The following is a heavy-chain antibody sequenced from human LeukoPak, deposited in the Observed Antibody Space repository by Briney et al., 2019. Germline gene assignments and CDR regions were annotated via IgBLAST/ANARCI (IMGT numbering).Heavy chain of an antibody. D-gene: IGHD1-26*01. CDR2: IKQDGSEK. Sequence: GGSLRLSCAASGFSFGSYWMSWVRQAPGKGLEWVANIKQDGSEKNYVDSVKGRFTISRDNAKNSVYLQIDSLRAADTAVYYCARDPVGGSYSCYFDYWGQGTLVTVSS. CDR3: ARDPVGGSYSCYFDY. CDR1: GFSFGSYW. V-gene: IGHV3-7*01. J-gene: IGHJ4*02.